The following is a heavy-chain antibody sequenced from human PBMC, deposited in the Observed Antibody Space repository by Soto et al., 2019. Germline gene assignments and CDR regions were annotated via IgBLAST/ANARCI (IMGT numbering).Heavy chain of an antibody. CDR3: AGREIQGPIDY. J-gene: IGHJ4*02. CDR2: IYYSGTT. Sequence: QVQLQESGPGLVKPSDTLSLTCAVSGYSISSSNWWGWIRQPPGKGLEWIGYIYYSGTTYYNPSLKSRVTMSVDTSKNQFSLKLTSVTAVDTALYYCAGREIQGPIDYWGQGTLVTVSS. CDR1: GYSISSSNW. D-gene: IGHD1-26*01. V-gene: IGHV4-28*01.